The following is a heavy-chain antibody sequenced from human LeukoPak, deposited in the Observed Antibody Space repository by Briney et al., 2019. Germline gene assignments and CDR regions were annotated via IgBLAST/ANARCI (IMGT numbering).Heavy chain of an antibody. CDR3: ARDRTHYDFWSGYPDY. D-gene: IGHD3-3*01. CDR1: GFTFSSYA. V-gene: IGHV3-30-3*01. Sequence: GGSLRLSCAASGFTFSSYAMRWVRQAPGKGLEWVAVISYDGSNKYYADSVKGRFTISRDNSKNTLYLQMNSLRAEDTAVYYCARDRTHYDFWSGYPDYWGQGTLVTVSS. CDR2: ISYDGSNK. J-gene: IGHJ4*02.